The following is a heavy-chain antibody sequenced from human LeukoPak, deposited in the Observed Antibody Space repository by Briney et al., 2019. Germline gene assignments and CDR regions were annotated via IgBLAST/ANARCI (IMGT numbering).Heavy chain of an antibody. D-gene: IGHD4-11*01. CDR3: ARGPDYSENP. V-gene: IGHV1-69*13. Sequence: SVKVSCKASGYTFTSYYMHWVRQAPGQGLEWMGGIIPIFGTANYAQKFQGRVTITADESTSTAYMELSSLRSEDTAVYYCARGPDYSENPWGQGTLVTVSS. CDR2: IIPIFGTA. CDR1: GYTFTSYY. J-gene: IGHJ5*02.